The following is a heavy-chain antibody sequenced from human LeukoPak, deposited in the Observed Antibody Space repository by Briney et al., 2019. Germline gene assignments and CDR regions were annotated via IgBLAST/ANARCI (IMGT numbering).Heavy chain of an antibody. CDR1: EFTYSAYA. CDR2: ISGDGRST. V-gene: IGHV3-23*01. Sequence: GGSLRLSCAASEFTYSAYAMSWVRQAPGKGLEWVSTISGDGRSTFYADSVKGRFTISRDDSKTTLFLQMNSLRAEDTAIYYCARRYGGWGAFDIWGQGTVVTVSS. CDR3: ARRYGGWGAFDI. D-gene: IGHD4-23*01. J-gene: IGHJ3*02.